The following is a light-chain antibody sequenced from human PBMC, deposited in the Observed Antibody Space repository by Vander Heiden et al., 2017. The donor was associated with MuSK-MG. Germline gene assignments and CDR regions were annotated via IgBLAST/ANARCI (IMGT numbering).Light chain of an antibody. CDR1: QNILYSSNNKNY. J-gene: IGKJ2*01. Sequence: EIVMTQSADSLAVSLGERATINCKSSQNILYSSNNKNYLAWYQQKPGQPPKLLISWASTRESGVPDRFSGSGPGTDFTLTISSLQAEDVAVYYCQQYYTGAPHTFGQGTKLEIK. CDR3: QQYYTGAPHT. CDR2: WAS. V-gene: IGKV4-1*01.